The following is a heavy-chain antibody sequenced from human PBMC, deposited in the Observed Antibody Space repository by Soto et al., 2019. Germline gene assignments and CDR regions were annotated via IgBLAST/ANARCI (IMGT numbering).Heavy chain of an antibody. J-gene: IGHJ4*02. Sequence: QVQLRQWGAGLLKPPETLSLTCAVYGGSFSGYYWTWFRQPPGKGLEWIGEISPSGTTKYIPSLKSRVTISADTSKNQFSLKVTSVTAADTAVYYCVTSLWFGTPHEIWGQGALVTVSS. V-gene: IGHV4-34*01. CDR3: VTSLWFGTPHEI. D-gene: IGHD3-10*01. CDR1: GGSFSGYY. CDR2: ISPSGTT.